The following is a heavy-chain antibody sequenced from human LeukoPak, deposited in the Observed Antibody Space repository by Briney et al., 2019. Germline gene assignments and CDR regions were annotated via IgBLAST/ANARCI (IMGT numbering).Heavy chain of an antibody. CDR2: ISYSGST. CDR1: GGSISSSSYY. CDR3: ARHGTAAGT. J-gene: IGHJ4*02. D-gene: IGHD6-13*01. Sequence: SETLSLTCTVSGGSISSSSYYWGWIRQPPGKRLEWIASISYSGSTYYNPSLKSRVTISADTSKNQFSLKLSSVTAADTAVYYCARHGTAAGTWGQGTLVTVSS. V-gene: IGHV4-39*01.